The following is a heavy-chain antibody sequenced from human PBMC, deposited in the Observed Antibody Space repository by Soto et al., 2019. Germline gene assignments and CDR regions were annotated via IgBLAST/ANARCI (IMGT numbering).Heavy chain of an antibody. J-gene: IGHJ6*02. CDR1: GFTFSSYA. CDR2: ISGSGTST. Sequence: EVQLLESGGCLVQPGGSLRLSCAVSGFTFSSYAMSWVRQAPGKGLEWVSTISGSGTSTYYAESVKGRFTVFRDNSKNTLYLQMNSLRAEDTAVYHCAKDVRNDFWSGFYVWGQGTTVTVSS. D-gene: IGHD3-3*01. V-gene: IGHV3-23*01. CDR3: AKDVRNDFWSGFYV.